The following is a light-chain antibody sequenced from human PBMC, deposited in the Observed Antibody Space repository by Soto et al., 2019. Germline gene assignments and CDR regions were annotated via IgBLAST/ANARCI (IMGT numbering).Light chain of an antibody. CDR3: QQSSSAPRT. J-gene: IGKJ3*01. Sequence: DIRMTQSPSSLSASVGDRVTITCRASQSISSYLNWYQQKPGKAPKLLIYAASSLQSGVPSRFSGSGSGTDFTLTISSLQPEDFATYYCQQSSSAPRTFGPGTKVDIK. CDR2: AAS. V-gene: IGKV1-39*01. CDR1: QSISSY.